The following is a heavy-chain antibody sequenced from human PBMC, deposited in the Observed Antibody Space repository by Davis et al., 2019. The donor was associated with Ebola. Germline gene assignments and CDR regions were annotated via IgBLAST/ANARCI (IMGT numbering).Heavy chain of an antibody. V-gene: IGHV1-69*13. CDR1: GGAFSSYA. Sequence: SVKVSCKASGGAFSSYAITWVRQAPGQGLEWMGGIIPLFGIPHYAQRFQGRVTIAADESSATAYMELSSLGYDDTAVYYCARAQFPTTSDHWGQGTLVTVSS. CDR3: ARAQFPTTSDH. CDR2: IIPLFGIP. J-gene: IGHJ4*02. D-gene: IGHD1-1*01.